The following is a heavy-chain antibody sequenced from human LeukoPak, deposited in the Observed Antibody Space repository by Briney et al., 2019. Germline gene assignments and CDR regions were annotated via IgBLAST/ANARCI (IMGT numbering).Heavy chain of an antibody. V-gene: IGHV4-39*01. CDR2: IYYSGST. Sequence: PSETLSLTCTVSGGSISSSSYYWGWIRQPPGKGLEWIGSIYYSGSTYYNPSLKSRVTISVDTSKNQFSLKLSSVTAADTAVYYCARAYSSGWYESLHDAFDIWGQGTMVTVSS. CDR3: ARAYSSGWYESLHDAFDI. J-gene: IGHJ3*02. D-gene: IGHD6-19*01. CDR1: GGSISSSSYY.